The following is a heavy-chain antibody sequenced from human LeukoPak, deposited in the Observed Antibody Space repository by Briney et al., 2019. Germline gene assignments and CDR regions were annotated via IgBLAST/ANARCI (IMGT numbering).Heavy chain of an antibody. CDR3: AKELSSASYPYYFDF. Sequence: GGSLRLSCAVSGFTFSSHAMTWVRQAPGEGLECVSSTDGRGDTTFYAGSVKGRFTISRDNSKNTLYLQMHSLSGEDTAIYYCAKELSSASYPYYFDFWGQGTLVTVSS. V-gene: IGHV3-23*01. J-gene: IGHJ4*02. D-gene: IGHD6-19*01. CDR1: GFTFSSHA. CDR2: TDGRGDTT.